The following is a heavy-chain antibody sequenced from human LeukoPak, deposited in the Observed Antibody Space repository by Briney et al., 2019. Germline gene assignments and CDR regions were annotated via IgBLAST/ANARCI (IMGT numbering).Heavy chain of an antibody. D-gene: IGHD5-18*01. V-gene: IGHV4-61*08. J-gene: IGHJ4*02. Sequence: PSETLSLTCNVSGGSVSSGGYYWNWIRQPPGKGLEWIGHVSYSGSTNYNPSLKSRVTISLDTSKNQFSLKLSSVTAADTAVYYCARIGPYSYGYWYFDYWGQGTLVTVSS. CDR1: GGSVSSGGYY. CDR3: ARIGPYSYGYWYFDY. CDR2: VSYSGST.